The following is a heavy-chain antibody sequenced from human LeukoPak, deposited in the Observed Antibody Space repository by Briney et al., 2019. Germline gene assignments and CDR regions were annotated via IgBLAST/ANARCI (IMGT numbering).Heavy chain of an antibody. CDR3: ASTRRAARPGFDH. CDR2: IYYSGST. Sequence: SETLSLTCTVSGGSISSSSYYWGWIRQPPGKGLEWIGSIYYSGSTYYNPSLKSRVTISVDTSKNQFSLKLSSVTAADTAVYYCASTRRAARPGFDHWGQGTLVTVSS. D-gene: IGHD6-6*01. V-gene: IGHV4-39*01. J-gene: IGHJ4*02. CDR1: GGSISSSSYY.